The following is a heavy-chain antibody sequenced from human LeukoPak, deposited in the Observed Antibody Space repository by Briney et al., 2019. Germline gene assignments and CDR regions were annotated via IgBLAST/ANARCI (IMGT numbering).Heavy chain of an antibody. CDR1: GFTFSSYS. CDR2: ISSSSSYI. J-gene: IGHJ6*03. CDR3: ARVSEYYDFWSGSQNYYMDV. Sequence: GGSLRLSCAASGFTFSSYSMNWVRQAPGKGLEWVSSISSSSSYIYYADSVKGRFTISRDNAKNSLYLQMNSLRAEDTAVYYCARVSEYYDFWSGSQNYYMDVWGKGTTVTVSS. V-gene: IGHV3-21*01. D-gene: IGHD3-3*01.